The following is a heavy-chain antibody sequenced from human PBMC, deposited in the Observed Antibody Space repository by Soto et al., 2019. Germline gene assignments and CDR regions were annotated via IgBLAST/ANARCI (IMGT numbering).Heavy chain of an antibody. J-gene: IGHJ5*02. CDR3: ARGRAVAGYNWFDP. CDR1: GFTFSSYA. V-gene: IGHV3-23*01. D-gene: IGHD6-19*01. CDR2: ISGSGGST. Sequence: PGGSLRLSCAASGFTFSSYAMSWVRQAPGKGLEWVSAISGSGGSTYYADSVKGRFTISRDNSKNTLYLQMNSLRAEDTAVYYCARGRAVAGYNWFDPWGQGTLVTVSS.